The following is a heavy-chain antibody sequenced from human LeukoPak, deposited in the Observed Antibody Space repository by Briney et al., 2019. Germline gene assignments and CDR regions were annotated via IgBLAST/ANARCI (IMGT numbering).Heavy chain of an antibody. J-gene: IGHJ4*02. CDR3: AKERIIAAADKWQWDY. D-gene: IGHD6-13*01. V-gene: IGHV3-30*18. Sequence: GGSLRLSCAASGFTFSSYGMHWVRRAPGKGLEWVAVISYDGSNKYYADSVKGRFTISRDNSKNTLYLQMNSLRAEDTAVYYCAKERIIAAADKWQWDYWGQGTLVTVSS. CDR1: GFTFSSYG. CDR2: ISYDGSNK.